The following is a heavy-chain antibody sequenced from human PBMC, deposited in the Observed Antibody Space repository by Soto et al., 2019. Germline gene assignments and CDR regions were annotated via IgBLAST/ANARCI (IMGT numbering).Heavy chain of an antibody. D-gene: IGHD3-22*01. V-gene: IGHV3-30*18. CDR1: GFTFSSYG. J-gene: IGHJ2*01. CDR3: AKVRGHSSGSYWYFDL. Sequence: QVQLVESGGGVVQPGRSLRLSCAASGFTFSSYGMHWVRQAPGKGLEWVAVISYDGSNKYYADSVKGRFTISRDNSKNTLYLQMNSLRAEDTAVYHCAKVRGHSSGSYWYFDLWGRGTLVTVSS. CDR2: ISYDGSNK.